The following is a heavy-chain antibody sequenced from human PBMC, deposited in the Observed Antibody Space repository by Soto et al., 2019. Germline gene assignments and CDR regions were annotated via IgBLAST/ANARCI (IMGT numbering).Heavy chain of an antibody. Sequence: GGSLRLSCAAYGFIFGSYDMHWVRQAPGKGLEWVAVISYDGSSKYYTDSMKGRFTISRDNSKSTLYLQVNSLRAEDTAVYYCAKDLGYSNGYYYAMGVWGQGTTVTVSS. D-gene: IGHD5-18*01. CDR3: AKDLGYSNGYYYAMGV. CDR2: ISYDGSSK. J-gene: IGHJ6*02. V-gene: IGHV3-30*18. CDR1: GFIFGSYD.